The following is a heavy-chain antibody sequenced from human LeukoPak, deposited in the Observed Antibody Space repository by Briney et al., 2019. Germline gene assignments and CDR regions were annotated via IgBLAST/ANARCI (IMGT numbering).Heavy chain of an antibody. D-gene: IGHD3-10*01. CDR2: ISYDGSNK. Sequence: PGRSLRLSCAASGFTLSSYGMHWVRQAPGKGLEWVAVISYDGSNKYYADSVKGRFTISRDNSKNTLYLQMNSLRAEDTAVYYCAKAYGSGSNGVYYFDYWGQGTLVTVSS. J-gene: IGHJ4*02. V-gene: IGHV3-30*18. CDR3: AKAYGSGSNGVYYFDY. CDR1: GFTLSSYG.